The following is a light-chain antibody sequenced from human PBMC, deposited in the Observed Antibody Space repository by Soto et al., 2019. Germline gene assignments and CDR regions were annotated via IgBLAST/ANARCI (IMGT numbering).Light chain of an antibody. V-gene: IGKV3-11*01. Sequence: EIVLTQSPATLSLSPGERATLSCRASQSVGSYLAWYQQKPGQAPRLLIYGASNRATGIPARFSGSGSGTDFTLTIRSLEPEDFAVYYCQQRYNWWTFGQGTKVEV. CDR1: QSVGSY. CDR2: GAS. CDR3: QQRYNWWT. J-gene: IGKJ1*01.